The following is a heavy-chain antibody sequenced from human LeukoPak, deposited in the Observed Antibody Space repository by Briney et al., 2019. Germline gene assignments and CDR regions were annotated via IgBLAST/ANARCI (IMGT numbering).Heavy chain of an antibody. Sequence: SQTLSLTCTVSGGSISSGSYYWSWIRQPPGKGLEWIGSIYYSGSTYYNPSLKSRVTISVDTSKNQFSLKLSSVTAADTAVYYCARQRGYCSSTSCYSLDAFDIWGQGTMITVSS. D-gene: IGHD2-2*01. CDR3: ARQRGYCSSTSCYSLDAFDI. V-gene: IGHV4-39*01. J-gene: IGHJ3*02. CDR1: GGSISSGSYY. CDR2: IYYSGST.